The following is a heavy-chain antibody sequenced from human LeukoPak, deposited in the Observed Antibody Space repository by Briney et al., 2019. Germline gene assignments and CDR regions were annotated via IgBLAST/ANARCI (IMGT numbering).Heavy chain of an antibody. CDR3: AKESNRYSGSYYFDH. Sequence: GGSLRLSCAASGFAFSSYAMSWVRQAPGKGLEWVSAISGSGGSTYYADSVKGRFTISRDNSKNTLYLQMNSLRAEDTAVYYCAKESNRYSGSYYFDHWGQGTLVTVSS. CDR2: ISGSGGST. J-gene: IGHJ4*02. CDR1: GFAFSSYA. D-gene: IGHD1-26*01. V-gene: IGHV3-23*01.